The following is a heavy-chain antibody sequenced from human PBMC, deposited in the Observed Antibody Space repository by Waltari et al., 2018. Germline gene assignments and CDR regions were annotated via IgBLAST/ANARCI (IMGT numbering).Heavy chain of an antibody. J-gene: IGHJ6*02. V-gene: IGHV3-30*04. CDR2: ISYNGRNI. Sequence: QVQLVESGGGVVQPGRSLRLSCEAFEFTFSSYPMHWVRQAPGKGLEWVAVISYNGRNIYYGDSVKGRFTISRDNSKKTLYMQMNSLRAEDTAVYYCARDYCDRTNCHGMDVWGQGTTVTVSS. D-gene: IGHD3-22*01. CDR1: EFTFSSYP. CDR3: ARDYCDRTNCHGMDV.